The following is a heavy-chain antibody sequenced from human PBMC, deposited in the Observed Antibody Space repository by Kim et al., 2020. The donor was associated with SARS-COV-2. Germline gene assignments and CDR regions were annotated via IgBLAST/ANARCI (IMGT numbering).Heavy chain of an antibody. CDR1: GFTFSSYA. D-gene: IGHD3-22*01. CDR2: ISYDGSNK. CDR3: ARGIEDSSGYYSGDAFDI. J-gene: IGHJ3*02. V-gene: IGHV3-30*04. Sequence: GGSLRLSCAASGFTFSSYAMHWVRQAPGKGLEWVAVISYDGSNKYYADSVKGRFTISRDNSKNTLYLQMNSLRAEDTAVYYCARGIEDSSGYYSGDAFDIWGQGTMVTVSS.